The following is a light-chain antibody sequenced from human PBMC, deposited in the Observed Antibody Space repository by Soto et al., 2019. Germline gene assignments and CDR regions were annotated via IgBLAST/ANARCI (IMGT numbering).Light chain of an antibody. J-gene: IGKJ4*01. CDR2: AAS. Sequence: DIQMTQSPSSVSSSVGDRDTITCRARQDISSWLAWYQQKTGKAPKLLIYAASTSQGGVPSRFRGSGSGTDVTLTISNLQPEDFATYYCQQGHRFPLTFGGGTKVEIK. CDR1: QDISSW. CDR3: QQGHRFPLT. V-gene: IGKV1-12*01.